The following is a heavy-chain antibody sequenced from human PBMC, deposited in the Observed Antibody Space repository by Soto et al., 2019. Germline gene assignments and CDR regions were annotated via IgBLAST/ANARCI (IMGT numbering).Heavy chain of an antibody. Sequence: PSETLSLTCTVSGGSISSGGYYWSWIRQHPGKGLEWIGYIYYSGSTYYNPSLKSRVTISVDTSKNQFSLSLSSLTAADTAVYYCAIGGLEPLTFDSWGPGTLVTVSS. D-gene: IGHD1-26*01. J-gene: IGHJ4*02. V-gene: IGHV4-31*03. CDR2: IYYSGST. CDR3: AIGGLEPLTFDS. CDR1: GGSISSGGYY.